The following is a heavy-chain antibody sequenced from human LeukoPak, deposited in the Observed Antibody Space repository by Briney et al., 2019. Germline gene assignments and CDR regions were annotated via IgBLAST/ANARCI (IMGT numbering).Heavy chain of an antibody. CDR3: ARDGRRRDYCDSGSCYWYFDL. CDR2: ISSSSSYI. J-gene: IGHJ2*01. CDR1: GFSFSSYT. V-gene: IGHV3-21*01. Sequence: GGSLRLSCAASGFSFSSYTMNWVRQAPGKGLEWVSSISSSSSYIYYADPLKGRFTISRDNAKNSLYLQMNSLRAEDTAVYYCARDGRRRDYCDSGSCYWYFDLWGRGTLVTVSS. D-gene: IGHD2-15*01.